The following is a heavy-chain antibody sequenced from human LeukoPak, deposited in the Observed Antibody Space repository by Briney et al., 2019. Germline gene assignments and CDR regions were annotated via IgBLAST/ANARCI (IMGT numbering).Heavy chain of an antibody. CDR2: IYHSGST. CDR1: GGSISSGGYY. J-gene: IGHJ4*02. Sequence: SQTLSLTCTVSGGSISSGGYYWSWIRQPPGKGLEWIGYIYHSGSTYYNPSLKSRVTISVDRSKNQFSLKLSSVTAADTAVYYCARDHFNGLDYWGQGTLVTVSS. CDR3: ARDHFNGLDY. V-gene: IGHV4-30-2*01.